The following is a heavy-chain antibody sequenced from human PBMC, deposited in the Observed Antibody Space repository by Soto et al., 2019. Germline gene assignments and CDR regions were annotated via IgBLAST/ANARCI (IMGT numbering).Heavy chain of an antibody. CDR1: GYTFSNFA. D-gene: IGHD4-17*01. J-gene: IGHJ6*02. V-gene: IGHV1-3*01. CDR2: INAGNWKA. CDR3: ARGDAIKLVVTTYYGMDV. Sequence: GASVKVSCKASGYTFSNFAMHWVRQAPGQRLEWMGWINAGNWKAKYSQKFQGRVTITRDESTSTAYMDVSSLRSEDTAVYYCARGDAIKLVVTTYYGMDVWGQGTTVTVSS.